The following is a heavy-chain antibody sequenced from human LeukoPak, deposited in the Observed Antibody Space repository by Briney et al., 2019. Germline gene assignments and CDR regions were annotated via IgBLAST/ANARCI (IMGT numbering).Heavy chain of an antibody. D-gene: IGHD3-9*01. CDR2: IYYSGST. CDR3: ARVLRYFDY. J-gene: IGHJ4*02. CDR1: GFDVSSKY. Sequence: GSLRLSCEASGFDVSSKYMSWVRQAPGKGLEWIGYIYYSGSTNYNPSLKSRVTISVDTSKNQFSLKLSSVTAADTAVYYCARVLRYFDYWGQGTLVTVSS. V-gene: IGHV4-59*08.